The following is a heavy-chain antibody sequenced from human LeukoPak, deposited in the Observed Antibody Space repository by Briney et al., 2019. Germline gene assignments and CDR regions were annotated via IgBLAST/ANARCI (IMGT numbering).Heavy chain of an antibody. J-gene: IGHJ6*03. CDR3: ARVLLRFLEWAPMDV. CDR2: ISWNSGSI. V-gene: IGHV3-9*03. CDR1: GFTFDDYA. D-gene: IGHD3-3*01. Sequence: GRSLRLSCAASGFTFDDYAMHWVRQAPGKGLEWVSGISWNSGSIGYADSVKGRFTISRDNAKNSLYLQMNSLRAEDMALYYCARVLLRFLEWAPMDVRGKGTTVTVSS.